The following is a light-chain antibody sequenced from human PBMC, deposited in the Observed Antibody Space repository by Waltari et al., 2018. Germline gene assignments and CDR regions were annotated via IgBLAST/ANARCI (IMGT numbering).Light chain of an antibody. V-gene: IGLV1-40*01. CDR2: SFS. CDR3: QSYDTTLSAVV. CDR1: KSNIGADFD. J-gene: IGLJ2*01. Sequence: QSVLTQPPPGQRVTISCSGTKSNIGADFDVHWYQQVPGTAPKLLLHSFSNRPSGVTDRFSGFKSGASASLVITGLQAEDEAMYYCQSYDTTLSAVVFGGGTRLTV.